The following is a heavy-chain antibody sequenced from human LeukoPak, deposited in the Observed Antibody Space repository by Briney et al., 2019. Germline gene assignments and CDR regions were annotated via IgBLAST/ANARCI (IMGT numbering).Heavy chain of an antibody. CDR3: ARELIAVAGETPFDY. Sequence: GGSLRLSCAASGFTFDDHGMHWVRQAPGKGLEWVSGISWSSGIIGYADSVKGRFTISRDNSKNTLYLQMNSLRAEDTAVYYCARELIAVAGETPFDYWGQGTLVTVSS. CDR1: GFTFDDHG. V-gene: IGHV3-9*01. D-gene: IGHD6-19*01. J-gene: IGHJ4*02. CDR2: ISWSSGII.